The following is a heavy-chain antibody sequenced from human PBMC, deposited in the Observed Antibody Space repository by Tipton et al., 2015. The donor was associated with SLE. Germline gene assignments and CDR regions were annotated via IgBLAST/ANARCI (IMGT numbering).Heavy chain of an antibody. Sequence: TLSLTCTVSGGSISTYYWSWLRQPPGKGLEWIGEINHSGSTNYNPSLESRVTLSVDTSKRQVSLKLASVSAADTAVYYCARHGGSMYYYGMDGWGQGTTVIVSS. D-gene: IGHD2-15*01. CDR3: ARHGGSMYYYGMDG. V-gene: IGHV4-34*10. J-gene: IGHJ6*02. CDR2: INHSGST. CDR1: GGSISTYY.